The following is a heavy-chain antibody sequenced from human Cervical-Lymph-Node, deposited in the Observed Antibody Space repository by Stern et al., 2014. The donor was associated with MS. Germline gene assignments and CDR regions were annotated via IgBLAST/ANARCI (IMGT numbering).Heavy chain of an antibody. CDR3: ASRGAGEFGVSPTGS. D-gene: IGHD2-8*01. V-gene: IGHV7-4-1*02. Sequence: QVQLVQSGSELKKPGASVKVSCKASGYNFRNYAMNWVRQAPGQGLEWMGWINTNTGKTLYAQGFTGRFVLALDTYVSTASLQISILKTDDTAVYYCASRGAGEFGVSPTGSWCQGTLVTASS. CDR2: INTNTGKT. CDR1: GYNFRNYA. J-gene: IGHJ5*02.